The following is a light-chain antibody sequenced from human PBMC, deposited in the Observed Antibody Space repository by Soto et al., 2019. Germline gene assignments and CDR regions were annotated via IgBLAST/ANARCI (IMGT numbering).Light chain of an antibody. J-gene: IGKJ2*01. CDR2: AAS. V-gene: IGKV1-39*01. CDR1: QRISNY. CDR3: QQSYSPPYT. Sequence: IQMTQSPSPLSASVGDRVTITCRASQRISNYLNWYQHKPGKAPELLIYAASSLQSGVPSRFSGGGYGTDFALTISSLQPQDFGTYYCQQSYSPPYTFGQGTKMEIK.